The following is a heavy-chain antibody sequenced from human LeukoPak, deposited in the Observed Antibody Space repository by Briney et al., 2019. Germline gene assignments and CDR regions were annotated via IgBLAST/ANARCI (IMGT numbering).Heavy chain of an antibody. CDR2: INPNSGGT. D-gene: IGHD3-3*01. Sequence: GASVKVSCKASGYTFTSYGISWVRQAPGQGLEWMGWINPNSGGTNYAQKFQGRVTMTRDTSISTAYMELSRLRSDDTAVYYCARDAAFWYYYYYMDVWGKGTTVTISS. CDR1: GYTFTSYG. CDR3: ARDAAFWYYYYYMDV. V-gene: IGHV1-2*02. J-gene: IGHJ6*03.